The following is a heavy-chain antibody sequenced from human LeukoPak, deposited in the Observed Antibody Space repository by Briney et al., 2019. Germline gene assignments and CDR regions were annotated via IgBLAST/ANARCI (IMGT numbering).Heavy chain of an antibody. CDR1: GFTFDDYG. Sequence: GGSLRLSCAASGFTFDDYGMSWVRQAPGKGLEWVSGISWNGGSTGYADSVKGRFTVSRDNAKNSLYLQMNSLRAEDMALYYCARTRKSGSYRNDASDIWGQGTMVTVSS. J-gene: IGHJ3*02. D-gene: IGHD1-26*01. V-gene: IGHV3-20*04. CDR3: ARTRKSGSYRNDASDI. CDR2: ISWNGGST.